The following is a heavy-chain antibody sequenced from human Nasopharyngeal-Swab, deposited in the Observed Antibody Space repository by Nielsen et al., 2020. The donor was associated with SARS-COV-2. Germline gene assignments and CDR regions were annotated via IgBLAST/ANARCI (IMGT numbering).Heavy chain of an antibody. CDR1: GFTFSSYS. D-gene: IGHD3-3*01. V-gene: IGHV3-21*01. J-gene: IGHJ4*02. CDR2: ISSSSSYI. CDR3: ARVGIFGVVKMDY. Sequence: GESLKISCAASGFTFSSYSMNWVRQAPGKGLEWVSSISSSSSYIYYADSVKGRFTISRDNAKNSLYLQMNSLRAEDTAVYYCARVGIFGVVKMDYWGQGTLVTVSP.